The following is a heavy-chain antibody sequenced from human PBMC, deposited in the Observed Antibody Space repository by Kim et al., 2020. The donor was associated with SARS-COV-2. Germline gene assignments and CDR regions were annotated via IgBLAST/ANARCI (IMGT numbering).Heavy chain of an antibody. J-gene: IGHJ4*02. D-gene: IGHD1-26*01. Sequence: SRSNTIYYAESVKGRFTISRDNAKNSVSLQMNSLRAEDTAVYYCAGRLDYWGQGILVTVSS. CDR2: SRSNTI. V-gene: IGHV3-48*01. CDR3: AGRLDY.